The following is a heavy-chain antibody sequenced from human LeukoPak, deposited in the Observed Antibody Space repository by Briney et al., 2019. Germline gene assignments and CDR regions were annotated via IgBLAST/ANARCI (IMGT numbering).Heavy chain of an antibody. CDR3: AKGEYSSSWYGFDY. J-gene: IGHJ4*02. CDR2: ISGDGGST. D-gene: IGHD6-13*01. Sequence: GGSLRLSCAASGFTFDDYAMHWVRQAPGKGLEWVSLISGDGGSTYYADSVKGRFTISRDNSKNALYVQMNSLRAEDTAVYYCAKGEYSSSWYGFDYWGQGTLVTVSS. CDR1: GFTFDDYA. V-gene: IGHV3-43*02.